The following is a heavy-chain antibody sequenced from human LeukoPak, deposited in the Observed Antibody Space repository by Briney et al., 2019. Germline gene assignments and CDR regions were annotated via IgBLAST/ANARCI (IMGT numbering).Heavy chain of an antibody. V-gene: IGHV1-69*05. J-gene: IGHJ3*02. CDR1: GGTFSSYA. CDR2: IIPIFGTA. Sequence: SVKVSCKASGGTFSSYAISWVRQAPGQGLEWMGGIIPIFGTANYAQKFQGRVTITTDESTSTAYMELSSLRSGDTAVYYCASPYSGSYYAFDIWGQGTMVTVSS. CDR3: ASPYSGSYYAFDI. D-gene: IGHD1-26*01.